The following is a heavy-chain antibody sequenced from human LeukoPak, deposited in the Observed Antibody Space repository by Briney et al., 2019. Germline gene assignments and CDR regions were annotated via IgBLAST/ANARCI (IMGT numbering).Heavy chain of an antibody. Sequence: KPSETLSLTCTVSGGSISSSSYYWGWIRQPPGMQLEWIGSIYYSGSTYYNPSLKSRVTISVDTSKNQFSLKLSSVTAADTAVYYCARCSAIQLWFYYWGQGTLVTVSS. V-gene: IGHV4-39*07. CDR3: ARCSAIQLWFYY. CDR1: GGSISSSSYY. D-gene: IGHD5-18*01. J-gene: IGHJ4*02. CDR2: IYYSGST.